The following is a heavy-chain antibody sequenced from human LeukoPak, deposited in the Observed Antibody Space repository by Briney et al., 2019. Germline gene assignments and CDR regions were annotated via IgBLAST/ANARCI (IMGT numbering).Heavy chain of an antibody. V-gene: IGHV1-46*01. CDR2: INPSGGST. J-gene: IGHJ4*02. D-gene: IGHD6-13*01. Sequence: ASVKVSCKASGYTFTSYYMHWVRQAPGQGLEWMGIINPSGGSTSYAQKFQGRVTMTRDMSTSTVYMELSSLRSEDTAAYYCARPEGYSSSWYGFDYWGQGTLVTVSS. CDR1: GYTFTSYY. CDR3: ARPEGYSSSWYGFDY.